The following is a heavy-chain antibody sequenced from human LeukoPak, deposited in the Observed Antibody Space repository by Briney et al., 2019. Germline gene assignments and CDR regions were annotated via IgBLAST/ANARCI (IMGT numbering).Heavy chain of an antibody. J-gene: IGHJ4*02. Sequence: GGSLRLSCKGSGYTFANYWIGWVRQMPGKGLEWMGIIYPGDFDTRYSPSFQGQVTISADKFISTAYLQWNSLKASDTAMYYCARFFLLGGGTHPLDYWGQGTLVTVSS. D-gene: IGHD2-15*01. CDR2: IYPGDFDT. CDR1: GYTFANYW. CDR3: ARFFLLGGGTHPLDY. V-gene: IGHV5-51*01.